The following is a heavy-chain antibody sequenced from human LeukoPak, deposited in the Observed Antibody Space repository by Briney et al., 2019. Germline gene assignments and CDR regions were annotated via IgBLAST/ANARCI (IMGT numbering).Heavy chain of an antibody. CDR1: GGSISSSNW. J-gene: IGHJ3*02. CDR3: ARAPITMVRVDAFDI. CDR2: IYHTGST. D-gene: IGHD3-10*01. Sequence: SGTLSLTCAVSGGSISSSNWWNWVRQPPGKGLEWIGEIYHTGSTNYNPSLKGRVTISVDKSKNQFSLKLSSVTAADTAVYYCARAPITMVRVDAFDIWGQGTMVTVSS. V-gene: IGHV4-4*02.